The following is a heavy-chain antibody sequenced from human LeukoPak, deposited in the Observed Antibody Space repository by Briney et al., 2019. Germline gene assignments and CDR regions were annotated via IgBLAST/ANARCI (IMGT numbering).Heavy chain of an antibody. V-gene: IGHV3-30*14. CDR2: ISYDGSNK. Sequence: GRSLRLSCAASGFTFSSYALHWVRQAPGKGLEGVTVISYDGSNKYYADSVKGRFTISRDNSKNTLYLQMNSLRAEDTAVYYCARGDKQLLFNRNKGGFDPWGQGTLVTVSS. CDR1: GFTFSSYA. D-gene: IGHD3-10*01. J-gene: IGHJ5*02. CDR3: ARGDKQLLFNRNKGGFDP.